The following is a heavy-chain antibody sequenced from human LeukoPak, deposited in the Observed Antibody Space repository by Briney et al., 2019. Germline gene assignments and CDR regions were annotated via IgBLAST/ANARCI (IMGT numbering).Heavy chain of an antibody. CDR1: GGSISSYY. D-gene: IGHD3-3*01. J-gene: IGHJ3*02. CDR2: IYYSGST. CDR3: ARVERITIFGVVWSAFDI. Sequence: SETLSLTCTVSGGSISSYYWSWIRQPPGKGLEWIGYIYYSGSTNYNPSLKSRVTISVDTSKNQFSLKLSSVTAADTAVYYCARVERITIFGVVWSAFDIWGQGTMVTVSS. V-gene: IGHV4-59*01.